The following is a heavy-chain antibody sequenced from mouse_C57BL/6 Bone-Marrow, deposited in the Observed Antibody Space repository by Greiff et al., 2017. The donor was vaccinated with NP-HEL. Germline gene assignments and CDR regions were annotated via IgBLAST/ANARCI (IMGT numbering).Heavy chain of an antibody. Sequence: DVMLVESGGDLVKPGGSLKLSCAASGFTFSSYGMSWVRQTPDKRLEWVATISSGGSYTYYPDSVKGRFTISRDNAKNTLYLQMSSLKSEDTAMYYCARRDAMDYWGQGTSVTVSS. J-gene: IGHJ4*01. CDR2: ISSGGSYT. V-gene: IGHV5-6*02. CDR3: ARRDAMDY. CDR1: GFTFSSYG.